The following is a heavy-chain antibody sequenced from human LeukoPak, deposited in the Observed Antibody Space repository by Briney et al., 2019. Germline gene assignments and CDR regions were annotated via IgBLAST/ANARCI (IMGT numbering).Heavy chain of an antibody. Sequence: GGPLRLSCAASGFTFNNYAMGWVRQVPEKGLEWVSSICGTGDTTYYADSVKGRFTISRDNSKNTLYLQMNSLRADDTAVYYCARDFYCDNGECFDNWGQGTLVTVSS. CDR1: GFTFNNYA. J-gene: IGHJ4*02. D-gene: IGHD2-8*01. CDR2: ICGTGDTT. CDR3: ARDFYCDNGECFDN. V-gene: IGHV3-23*01.